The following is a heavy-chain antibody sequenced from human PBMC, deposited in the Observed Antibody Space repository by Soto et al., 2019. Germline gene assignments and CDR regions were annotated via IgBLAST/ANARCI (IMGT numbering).Heavy chain of an antibody. Sequence: PSXTLSLTCSVSGGSISNSRDYWSWIRQQPGKGLEWIGYIYYSGSTYYNPSLKSRVTISVDTSKNQFSLKLSSVTAADTAVYYCARVYMVRGTIIRYFDYWGQGTLVTVSS. J-gene: IGHJ4*02. V-gene: IGHV4-31*03. CDR3: ARVYMVRGTIIRYFDY. CDR1: GGSISNSRDY. CDR2: IYYSGST. D-gene: IGHD3-10*01.